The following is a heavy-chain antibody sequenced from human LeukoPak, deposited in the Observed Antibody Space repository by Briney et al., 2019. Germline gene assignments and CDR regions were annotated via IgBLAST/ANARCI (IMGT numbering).Heavy chain of an antibody. Sequence: ASVKVSCKASGYTFTGYYMHWVRQAPGQGLEWMGWINPNSGGTNYAQKFQGRVTMTRDTSISTAYMELSRLRSDDTAVYYCARVPRCGSGGSCPFQTYYYYGMDVWGQGPRSPSP. CDR1: GYTFTGYY. CDR2: INPNSGGT. J-gene: IGHJ6*02. CDR3: ARVPRCGSGGSCPFQTYYYYGMDV. D-gene: IGHD2-15*01. V-gene: IGHV1-2*02.